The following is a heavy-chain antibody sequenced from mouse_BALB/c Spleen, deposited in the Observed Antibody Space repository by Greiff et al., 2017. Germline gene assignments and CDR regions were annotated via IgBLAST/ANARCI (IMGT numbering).Heavy chain of an antibody. J-gene: IGHJ4*01. Sequence: EVHLVESGGDLVKPGGSLKLSCAASGFTFSSYGMSWVRQTPDKRLEWVATISSGGSYTYYPDSVKGRFTISRDNAKNTLYLQMSSLKSEDTAMYYCASVEAMDYWGQGTSVTVSS. CDR2: ISSGGSYT. CDR3: ASVEAMDY. V-gene: IGHV5-6*01. CDR1: GFTFSSYG.